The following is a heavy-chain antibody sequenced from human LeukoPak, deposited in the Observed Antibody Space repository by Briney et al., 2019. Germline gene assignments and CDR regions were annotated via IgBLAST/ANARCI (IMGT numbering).Heavy chain of an antibody. CDR1: GGSISSYY. CDR2: IYYSGST. CDR3: ARGAGLYGDYGFYYYGMDV. Sequence: PSETLSLTCTVSGGSISSYYWSWIRQPPGKGLEWIGYIYYSGSTNYNPSLKSRVTISVDTSKNQFSLKLVTAADTAVYYCARGAGLYGDYGFYYYGMDVWGQGTTVTVSS. J-gene: IGHJ6*02. D-gene: IGHD4-17*01. V-gene: IGHV4-59*01.